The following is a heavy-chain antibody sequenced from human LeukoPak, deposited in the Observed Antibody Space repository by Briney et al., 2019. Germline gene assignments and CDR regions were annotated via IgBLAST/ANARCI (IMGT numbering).Heavy chain of an antibody. CDR3: AKAEGFFGGYYDH. V-gene: IGHV3-9*01. J-gene: IGHJ4*02. CDR2: ISWNSGNV. CDR1: GFTFDDYA. Sequence: PGGSLRLSCAASGFTFDDYAIHWVRQAPGKGLEWVSGISWNSGNVDYADSVKGRFTIPRGNAKNSLYLQMNSLRAEDTAFYYCAKAEGFFGGYYDHWGQGILVTVSS. D-gene: IGHD4-23*01.